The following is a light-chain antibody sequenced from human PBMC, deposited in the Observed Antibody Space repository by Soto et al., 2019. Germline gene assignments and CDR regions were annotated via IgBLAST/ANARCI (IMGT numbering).Light chain of an antibody. CDR2: DAS. Sequence: DIQMTQSPSTLSVSVGDRVTITFRASQIISSCLAWYQQKPGKAPKLLIYDASSWESGVPSRFSGSGSGTEFTLTISSLQPDDFATYYCQQYNSYSPETFGQGTKVDIK. J-gene: IGKJ1*01. CDR1: QIISSC. V-gene: IGKV1-5*01. CDR3: QQYNSYSPET.